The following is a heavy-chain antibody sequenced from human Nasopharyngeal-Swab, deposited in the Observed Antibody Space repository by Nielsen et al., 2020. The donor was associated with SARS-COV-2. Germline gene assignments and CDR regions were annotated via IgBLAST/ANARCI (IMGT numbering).Heavy chain of an antibody. CDR3: ARPRRELRVYYGMDV. CDR2: ISYDGPNK. Sequence: GGSLRLSCAASGFTFSTYAMNWVRQAPGKGLEWVAVISYDGPNKYYAASVKGRFTVSRDNSKNTLYLQMNSLRAEDTAVYYCARPRRELRVYYGMDVWGQGTTVTVSS. D-gene: IGHD1-7*01. J-gene: IGHJ6*02. CDR1: GFTFSTYA. V-gene: IGHV3-30-3*01.